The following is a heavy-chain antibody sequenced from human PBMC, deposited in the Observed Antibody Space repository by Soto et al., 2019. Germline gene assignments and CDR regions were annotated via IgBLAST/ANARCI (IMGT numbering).Heavy chain of an antibody. Sequence: QVQLVQSGAEVKKPGASVKVSCKASGYTFIKYPMHWVRQAPGQGLEWMGIINPGGGSTSYAQKFQGRVTLTRDTSTSTVLMELSSLISEDTAVYYCARVSGRNRSWRDAFDFWGQGTRVTVSS. CDR2: INPGGGST. D-gene: IGHD6-13*01. CDR1: GYTFIKYP. V-gene: IGHV1-46*03. CDR3: ARVSGRNRSWRDAFDF. J-gene: IGHJ3*01.